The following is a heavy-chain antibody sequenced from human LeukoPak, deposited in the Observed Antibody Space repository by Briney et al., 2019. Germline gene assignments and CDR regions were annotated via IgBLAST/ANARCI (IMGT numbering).Heavy chain of an antibody. CDR2: INPNSGGT. V-gene: IGHV1-2*02. Sequence: ASVKVSCKASGYTFTGYYMHWVRQAPGQGLEWMGWINPNSGGTNYAQKFQGRVTMTRDTSISTAYMELSSLRSEDTAVYYCATDSVSYGNAFDICGQGTMVTVSS. D-gene: IGHD1-26*01. CDR3: ATDSVSYGNAFDI. J-gene: IGHJ3*02. CDR1: GYTFTGYY.